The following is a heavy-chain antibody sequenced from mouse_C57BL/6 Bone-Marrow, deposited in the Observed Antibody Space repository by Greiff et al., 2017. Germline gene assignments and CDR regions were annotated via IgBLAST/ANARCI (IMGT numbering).Heavy chain of an antibody. CDR2: IYPRSGNT. Sequence: QVQLQQSGAELARPGASVKLSCKASGYTFTSYGISWVKQRTGQGLEWIGEIYPRSGNTYYNEKFKGKATLTADKSSSTAYMELRSLTAEYSAVYFCARWGYGRVDFDYWGQGTTLTVSS. V-gene: IGHV1-81*01. J-gene: IGHJ2*01. D-gene: IGHD1-1*01. CDR1: GYTFTSYG. CDR3: ARWGYGRVDFDY.